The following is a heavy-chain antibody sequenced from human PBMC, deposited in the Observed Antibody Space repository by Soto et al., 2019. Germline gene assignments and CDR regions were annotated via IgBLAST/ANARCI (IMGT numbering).Heavy chain of an antibody. Sequence: GASVKVSCKASGYTFTSYYMHWVRQAPGQGLEWMGIINPSGGSTSYAQKFQGRVTMTRDTSTSTVYMELSSLRSEDTAVYYCARAGGSSSSGGNYYYYGMDVWGQGTTVNVSS. CDR1: GYTFTSYY. D-gene: IGHD6-6*01. CDR2: INPSGGST. V-gene: IGHV1-46*01. J-gene: IGHJ6*02. CDR3: ARAGGSSSSGGNYYYYGMDV.